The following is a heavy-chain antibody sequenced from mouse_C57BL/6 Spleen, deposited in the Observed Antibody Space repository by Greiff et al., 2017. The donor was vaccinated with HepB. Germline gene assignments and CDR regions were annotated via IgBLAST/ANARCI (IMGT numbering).Heavy chain of an antibody. CDR3: ARYYYGSSRWYFDV. D-gene: IGHD1-1*01. CDR1: GYTFTSYW. V-gene: IGHV1-59*01. CDR2: IDPSDSYT. J-gene: IGHJ1*03. Sequence: QVQLQQPGAELVRPGTSVKLSCKASGYTFTSYWMHWVKQRPGQGLEWIGVIDPSDSYTNYNQKFKGKATLTVDTSSSTAYMQLSSLTSEDSAVYYCARYYYGSSRWYFDVWGTGTTVTVSS.